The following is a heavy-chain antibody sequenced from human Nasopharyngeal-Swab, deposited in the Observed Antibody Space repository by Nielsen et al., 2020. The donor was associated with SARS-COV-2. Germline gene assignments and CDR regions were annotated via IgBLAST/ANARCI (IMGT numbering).Heavy chain of an antibody. CDR3: ARPLYGDSPFDY. CDR2: ISGSGGST. V-gene: IGHV3-23*01. D-gene: IGHD4-17*01. Sequence: WSRQPPGKGLEWVSAISGSGGSTYYADSVKGRFTISRDNSKNTLYLQMNILRAEDTAVYYCARPLYGDSPFDYWGQGTLVTVSS. J-gene: IGHJ4*02.